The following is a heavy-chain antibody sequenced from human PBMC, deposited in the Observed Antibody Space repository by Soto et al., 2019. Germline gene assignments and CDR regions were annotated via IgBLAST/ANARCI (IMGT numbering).Heavy chain of an antibody. J-gene: IGHJ4*02. V-gene: IGHV4-39*01. CDR3: ARHEGGAAADRPLDY. CDR2: TYYRGSP. CDR1: GASIRSTSYS. Sequence: QLRLQESGPGLVKPSETLSLTCSVSGASIRSTSYSWGWIRQPPRKGLGWIGSTYYRGSPHYRPARESRIIISIDTSTYQYSLKLTSVTAADTAVYYCARHEGGAAADRPLDYWGQGTLVTASS. D-gene: IGHD6-13*01.